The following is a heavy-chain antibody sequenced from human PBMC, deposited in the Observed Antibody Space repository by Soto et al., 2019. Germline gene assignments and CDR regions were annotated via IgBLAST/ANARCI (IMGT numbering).Heavy chain of an antibody. CDR2: IIPILGIA. J-gene: IGHJ3*02. D-gene: IGHD2-2*01. V-gene: IGHV1-69*04. CDR3: ARDWVVVPAAMPGENAFDI. CDR1: GGTFSSYT. Sequence: SVKVSCKASGGTFSSYTISWVRQAPGQGLEWMGRIIPILGIANYAQKFQGRVTITADKSTSTAYMELSSLRSEDTAVYYCARDWVVVPAAMPGENAFDIWGQGTMVTVSS.